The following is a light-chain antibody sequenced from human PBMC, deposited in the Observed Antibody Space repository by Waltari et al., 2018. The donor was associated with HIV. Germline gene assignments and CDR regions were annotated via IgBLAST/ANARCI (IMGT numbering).Light chain of an antibody. CDR2: DAS. CDR1: QTVTNK. J-gene: IGKJ3*01. CDR3: QQSFSSPLT. Sequence: DIQMTQSPSSLPASVGDSVTITCRASQTVTNKVNWYQQKPGKAPKVLIYDASTLQSVVPSRFRGGGSWTDVTLTITSLQLDDFATYFCQQSFSSPLTFGPGTKVDI. V-gene: IGKV1-39*01.